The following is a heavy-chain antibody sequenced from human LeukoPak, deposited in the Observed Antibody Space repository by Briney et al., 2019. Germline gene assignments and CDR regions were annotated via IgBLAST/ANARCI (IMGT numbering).Heavy chain of an antibody. CDR2: INPNSGGT. V-gene: IGHV1-2*02. CDR3: ARALGYSSSWYYYYYGMDV. J-gene: IGHJ6*02. D-gene: IGHD6-13*01. CDR1: GYTFTGYY. Sequence: ASVKVSCKASGYTFTGYYMHWVRQAPGQGLEWMGWINPNSGGTNYAQKFQGRVTMTRDTSISTAYMELSRLRSDDTAVYYCARALGYSSSWYYYYYGMDVWGQGTTVTVSS.